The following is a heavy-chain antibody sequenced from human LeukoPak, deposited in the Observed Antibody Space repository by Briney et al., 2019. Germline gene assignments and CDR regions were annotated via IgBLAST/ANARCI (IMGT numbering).Heavy chain of an antibody. CDR1: GGSISSGGYS. Sequence: SETLSLTCPVSGGSISSGGYSWSWIRQPPGKGLEWIGYIYHSGSTYYNPSLKSRVSISVDRSKNQFSLKLSSVTAADTAVYYCARGGDIVATHFDYWGQGTLVTVSS. CDR3: ARGGDIVATHFDY. CDR2: IYHSGST. J-gene: IGHJ4*02. V-gene: IGHV4-30-2*01. D-gene: IGHD5-12*01.